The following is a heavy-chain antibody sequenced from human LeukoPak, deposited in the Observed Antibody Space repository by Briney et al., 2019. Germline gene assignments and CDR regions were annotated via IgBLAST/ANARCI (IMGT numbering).Heavy chain of an antibody. CDR2: ISAYNGNT. Sequence: ASVKVSCKASGYTFTSYGISWVRQAPGQGLEWMGWISAYNGNTNYAQKLQGRVTMTTDTSTSTAYMELRSLRSDDPAVYYCARGGRQWLVNYYYYYYMDVWGKGTTVTVSS. CDR3: ARGGRQWLVNYYYYYYMDV. CDR1: GYTFTSYG. V-gene: IGHV1-18*01. D-gene: IGHD6-19*01. J-gene: IGHJ6*03.